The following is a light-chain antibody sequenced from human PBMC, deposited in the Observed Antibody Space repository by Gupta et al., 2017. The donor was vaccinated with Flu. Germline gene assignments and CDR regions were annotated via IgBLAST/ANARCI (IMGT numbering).Light chain of an antibody. CDR1: QSISSN. V-gene: IGKV3-15*01. CDR3: QQYDDWPPIT. CDR2: GAP. Sequence: EIVMTQSPDTLSVSPGDRATLSCRASQSISSNLAWYQHKPGLAPRLLIYGAPTRATGIADRFSGSGSGTEFTLTISSLESEDFAVYYCQQYDDWPPITFGQGTRLEIK. J-gene: IGKJ5*01.